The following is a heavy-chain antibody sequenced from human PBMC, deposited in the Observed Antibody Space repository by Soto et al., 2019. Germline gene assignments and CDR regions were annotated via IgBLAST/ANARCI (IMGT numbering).Heavy chain of an antibody. V-gene: IGHV1-69*01. Sequence: QVQLEQSEIEVKKPGSSVKVPCKVSGGAISWVRQAPGQGFEWLAGIVPTYRTIKYGQKFPDRLTITADYMSLTRLRPGDTAVYYCVSSRSVPRDMYLGSGSRLDDWGQGTLV. J-gene: IGHJ4*02. CDR1: GGA. CDR3: VSSRSVPRDMYLGSGSRLDD. CDR2: IVPTYRTI. D-gene: IGHD3-10*01.